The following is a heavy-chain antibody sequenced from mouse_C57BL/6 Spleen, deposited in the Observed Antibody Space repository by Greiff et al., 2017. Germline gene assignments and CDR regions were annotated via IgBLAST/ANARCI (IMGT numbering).Heavy chain of an antibody. CDR1: GYTFTDYY. Sequence: VQLQQSGPELVKPGASVKISCKASGYTFTDYYMNWVKQSHGKSLEWIGDINPNNGGTSYNQKFKGKATLTVDKSSSTAYMELRSLTSEDSAVYYCARHIITTGAWFAYWGQGTLVTVSA. J-gene: IGHJ3*01. CDR2: INPNNGGT. D-gene: IGHD1-1*01. V-gene: IGHV1-26*01. CDR3: ARHIITTGAWFAY.